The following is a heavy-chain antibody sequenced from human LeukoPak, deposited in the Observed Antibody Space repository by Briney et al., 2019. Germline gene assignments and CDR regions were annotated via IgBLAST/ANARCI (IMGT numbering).Heavy chain of an antibody. J-gene: IGHJ4*02. CDR3: SKAWSSSKGVGTIPFYY. V-gene: IGHV3-30*01. CDR2: ISYDGSNK. CDR1: GFTFSSYA. Sequence: GGSLRLSCAATGFTFSSYAMHWVRQAPGKGLEWVAVISYDGSNKYYADSVKGRFTISRDNSKNTLYLQMNSLRAEDTAVYYRSKAWSSSKGVGTIPFYYWGQGTLGT. D-gene: IGHD5-12*01.